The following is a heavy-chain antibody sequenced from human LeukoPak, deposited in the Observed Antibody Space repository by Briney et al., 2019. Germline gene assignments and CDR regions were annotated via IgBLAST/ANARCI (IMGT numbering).Heavy chain of an antibody. V-gene: IGHV3-33*01. CDR2: IWYDGSNK. CDR3: ARDRWGAFDI. J-gene: IGHJ3*02. Sequence: PGRSLRLSCAASGSTFSSYGMHWVRQAPGKGLEWVAVIWYDGSNKYYADSVKGRFTISRDNSKNTLYLQMNSLRAEDTAVYYCARDRWGAFDIWGQGTMVTVSS. CDR1: GSTFSSYG. D-gene: IGHD3-16*01.